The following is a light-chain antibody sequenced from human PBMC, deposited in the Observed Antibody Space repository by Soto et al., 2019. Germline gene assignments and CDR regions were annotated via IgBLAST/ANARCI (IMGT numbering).Light chain of an antibody. Sequence: DIQMTQSPSSLSASVGDRVTITCRASESIRNNLKWYQQKPGKAPKLLIYAASTLQSGVPSRFSGGGDGTEFTLTIGRLQPEDVTAHCWQQIYSTPRGAFGQGTKVEVK. CDR3: QQIYSTPRGA. CDR2: AAS. CDR1: ESIRNN. J-gene: IGKJ1*01. V-gene: IGKV1-39*01.